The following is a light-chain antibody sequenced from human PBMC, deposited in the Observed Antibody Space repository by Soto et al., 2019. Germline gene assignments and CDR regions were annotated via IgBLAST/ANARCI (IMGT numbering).Light chain of an antibody. CDR1: QSSSSY. Sequence: DIQMTQSPSSLSASVGDRVTITCRASQSSSSYLNWYQQKPGKAPKLLIYAASSLQSGVPSRFSGSGSGTDFTLPISRLQPEDFATYYCQQSYSTPGTFGPGTKVDIK. V-gene: IGKV1-39*01. CDR3: QQSYSTPGT. CDR2: AAS. J-gene: IGKJ3*01.